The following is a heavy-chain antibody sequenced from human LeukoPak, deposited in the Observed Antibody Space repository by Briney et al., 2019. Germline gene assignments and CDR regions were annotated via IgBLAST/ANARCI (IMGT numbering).Heavy chain of an antibody. CDR3: ARILTTVTTMDY. V-gene: IGHV1-2*02. CDR2: INPNSGGT. D-gene: IGHD4-17*01. CDR1: GYTFTGYY. Sequence: ASVKVSCKASGYTFTGYYMPWVRQAPGQGLEWMGWINPNSGGTNYAQKFRGRVTMTRDTSISTAYMELSRLRSDDTAMYYCARILTTVTTMDYWGQGTLVTVSS. J-gene: IGHJ4*02.